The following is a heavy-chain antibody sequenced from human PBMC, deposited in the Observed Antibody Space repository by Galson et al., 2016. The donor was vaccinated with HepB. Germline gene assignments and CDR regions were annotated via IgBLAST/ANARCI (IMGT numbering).Heavy chain of an antibody. CDR2: INYGGTNT. D-gene: IGHD1-1*01. Sequence: SLRLSCAASGFTFNSNWMHWVRQAPGKGLVWVSRINYGGTNTDYADSVKGRFAISRDNAKNTLYLQMTNLRAEDTAVYYCARGNGRPGERGDYLGQGTLVTVSS. J-gene: IGHJ4*02. V-gene: IGHV3-74*01. CDR3: ARGNGRPGERGDY. CDR1: GFTFNSNW.